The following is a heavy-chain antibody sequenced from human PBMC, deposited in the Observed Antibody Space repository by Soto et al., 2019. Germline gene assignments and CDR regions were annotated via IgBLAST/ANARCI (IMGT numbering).Heavy chain of an antibody. D-gene: IGHD4-17*01. CDR2: ISYDGTNK. CDR1: GFTFSTYG. V-gene: IGHV3-30*18. CDR3: ANDLQSYGDYDYYCYGMDV. Sequence: QVQLVESGGGEVQPGRSLTISCAASGFTFSTYGMHWVRQTPGKGLEWVAVISYDGTNKFYSDSVKGRFTISRDNFKNTLTLQMNSLRADDTAVYSCANDLQSYGDYDYYCYGMDVWGLGTRVTVSS. J-gene: IGHJ6*02.